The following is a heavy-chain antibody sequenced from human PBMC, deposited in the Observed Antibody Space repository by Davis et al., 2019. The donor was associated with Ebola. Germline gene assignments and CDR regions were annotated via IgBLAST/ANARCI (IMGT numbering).Heavy chain of an antibody. D-gene: IGHD3-22*01. CDR2: IIPIFGTA. J-gene: IGHJ5*02. V-gene: IGHV1-69*05. CDR3: ARSSYYYDSSGSYH. CDR1: GGTFSSYA. Sequence: SVKVSCKASGGTFSSYAISWVRQAPGQGLEWMGGIIPIFGTANYAQKFQGRVTMTKNTSISTAYMELSSLRSEDTAVYYCARSSYYYDSSGSYHWGQGTLVTVSS.